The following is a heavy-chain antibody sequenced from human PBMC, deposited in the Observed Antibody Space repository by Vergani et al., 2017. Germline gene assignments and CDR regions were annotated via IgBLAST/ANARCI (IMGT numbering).Heavy chain of an antibody. CDR3: ARGPSHQPSTLQYGGYDYYFDY. J-gene: IGHJ4*02. Sequence: EVQLVESGGGLVQPGGSLKLSCAASGFTFSGSAMHWVRQASGKGLEWVGRIRSKANSYATAYAASVKGRFTISRDDSKNTAYLQMNSLKTEDTGVYYWARGPSHQPSTLQYGGYDYYFDYWGQGTLVTVSS. V-gene: IGHV3-73*01. CDR1: GFTFSGSA. CDR2: IRSKANSYAT. D-gene: IGHD5-12*01.